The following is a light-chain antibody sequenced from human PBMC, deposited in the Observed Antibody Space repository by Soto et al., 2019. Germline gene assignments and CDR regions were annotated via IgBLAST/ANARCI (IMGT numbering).Light chain of an antibody. J-gene: IGKJ1*01. V-gene: IGKV1-39*01. Sequence: DIQMTQSPSSLSASVGDRVTIPCRASQSISSYLNWYQQKPGKAPKLLIYAASSLQSGVPSRFSGSGSGTDFTLTISSLQPEDFANYYCQQSYSTHPWTFGQGTKVDIK. CDR2: AAS. CDR3: QQSYSTHPWT. CDR1: QSISSY.